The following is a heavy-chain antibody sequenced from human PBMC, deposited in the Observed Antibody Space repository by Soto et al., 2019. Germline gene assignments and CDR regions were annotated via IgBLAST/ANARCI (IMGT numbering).Heavy chain of an antibody. CDR1: GFTFSTYA. D-gene: IGHD3-10*01. CDR3: ARSPILRGSDRYYYTGMDV. CDR2: ISGSGAST. V-gene: IGHV3-23*01. Sequence: EVQLLESGGGMVQPGGSLRLSCAASGFTFSTYAMNWARQAPGKGLEWVSGISGSGASTYYADSVKGRFTISRDNSKSMLYLQMNSLRADYTSVYYGARSPILRGSDRYYYTGMDVWGQGTTVTASS. J-gene: IGHJ6*02.